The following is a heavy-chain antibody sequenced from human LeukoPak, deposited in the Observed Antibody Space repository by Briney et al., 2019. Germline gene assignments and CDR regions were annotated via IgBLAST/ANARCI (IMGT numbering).Heavy chain of an antibody. CDR2: ISSSSSYI. Sequence: GGSLRLSCAASGFTFSSYSMNWVRQAPGKGLEWVSSISSSSSYIYYADSVKGRFTISRDDAKNSLYLQMNSLRAEDTAVYYCARDPPYYDFWSDDAYYFDYWGQGTLVTVSS. D-gene: IGHD3-3*01. CDR1: GFTFSSYS. CDR3: ARDPPYYDFWSDDAYYFDY. J-gene: IGHJ4*02. V-gene: IGHV3-21*01.